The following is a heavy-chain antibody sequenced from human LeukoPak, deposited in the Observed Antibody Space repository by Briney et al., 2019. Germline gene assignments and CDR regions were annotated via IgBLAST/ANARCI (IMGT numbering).Heavy chain of an antibody. D-gene: IGHD3-22*01. V-gene: IGHV4-39*01. CDR2: IDNRGST. CDR1: GGALSSSSYH. Sequence: PSETLSLTCTVSGGALSSSSYHWGWIRQPPGKGLEWIGTIDNRGSTFYNPSLESRVTISVDTSKNQFSLRLTSVTAADTAVYHCARVGYDRSGYYLRPFDYWGQGTLVTVSS. CDR3: ARVGYDRSGYYLRPFDY. J-gene: IGHJ4*02.